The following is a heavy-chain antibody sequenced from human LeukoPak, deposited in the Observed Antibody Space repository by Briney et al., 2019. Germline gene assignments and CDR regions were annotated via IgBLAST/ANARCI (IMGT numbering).Heavy chain of an antibody. J-gene: IGHJ4*02. CDR2: IIPIFGTA. CDR1: GGTFSSYA. D-gene: IGHD3-10*01. CDR3: ASRRSRFGELLYFDY. Sequence: ASVKVSCKASGGTFSSYAISWVRQAPRQGLEWMGGIIPIFGTANYAQKFQGGVTITADKSTSTAYMELSSLRSEDTAVYYCASRRSRFGELLYFDYWGQGTLVTVSS. V-gene: IGHV1-69*06.